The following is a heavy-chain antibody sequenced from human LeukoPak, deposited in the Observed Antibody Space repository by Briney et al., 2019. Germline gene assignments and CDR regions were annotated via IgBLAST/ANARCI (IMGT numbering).Heavy chain of an antibody. CDR1: GFTFSSYA. CDR3: ARDDSSSWYGSDLDY. J-gene: IGHJ4*02. CDR2: ISYDGSNK. D-gene: IGHD6-13*01. V-gene: IGHV3-30-3*01. Sequence: GGSLRLSCAASGFTFSSYAMHWVRQAPGKGLEWVAVISYDGSNKYYADSVKGRFTISRDNSKNTLYLQMNSLRAEDTAVYYCARDDSSSWYGSDLDYWGQGTLVTVSS.